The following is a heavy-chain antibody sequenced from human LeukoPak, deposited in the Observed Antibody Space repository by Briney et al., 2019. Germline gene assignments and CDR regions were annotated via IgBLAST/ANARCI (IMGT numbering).Heavy chain of an antibody. CDR2: IYSGGST. V-gene: IGHV3-66*01. Sequence: GGSLRLSCAAPGFTVSSHFMNWVRQAPGKGLEWVSVIYSGGSTYYADSVKGRFTISRDNSENTVYLQFNSLRADDTAVYYCAKDFSACGNSNCYSAYYGMDVWGQGTTVSVSS. CDR1: GFTVSSHF. D-gene: IGHD2-2*02. J-gene: IGHJ6*01. CDR3: AKDFSACGNSNCYSAYYGMDV.